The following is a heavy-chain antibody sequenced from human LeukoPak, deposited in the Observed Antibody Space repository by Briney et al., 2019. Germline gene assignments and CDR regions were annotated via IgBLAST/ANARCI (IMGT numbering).Heavy chain of an antibody. CDR2: IHHSGST. CDR3: ARYSSSWKGSLDY. V-gene: IGHV4-39*07. D-gene: IGHD6-13*01. CDR1: GGSTSSSSYY. Sequence: PSETLSLTCTVSGGSTSSSSYYWGWVRQPPGKGLECIGSIHHSGSTYYNPSLKSRVTISVDRSKNQFSLKLSSVTAADTAVYYCARYSSSWKGSLDYWGQGTLVTVSS. J-gene: IGHJ4*02.